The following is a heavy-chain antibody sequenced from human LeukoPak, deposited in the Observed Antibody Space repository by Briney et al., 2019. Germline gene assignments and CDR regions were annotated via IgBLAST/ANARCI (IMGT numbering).Heavy chain of an antibody. CDR1: GGSISNEGDY. V-gene: IGHV4-61*02. CDR3: AREGTLGSGWYDY. J-gene: IGHJ4*02. D-gene: IGHD6-19*01. Sequence: SETLSLTCTVSGGSISNEGDYWSWIRQPAGKGLEWIGRIYSSGTTNYNPSVKSRISMSVDTSENQFSLNLRSVTAADTAVYYCAREGTLGSGWYDYWGQGTLVTVSS. CDR2: IYSSGTT.